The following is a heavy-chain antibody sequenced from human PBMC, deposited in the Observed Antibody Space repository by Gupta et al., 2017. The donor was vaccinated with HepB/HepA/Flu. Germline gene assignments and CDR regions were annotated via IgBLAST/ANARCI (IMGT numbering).Heavy chain of an antibody. D-gene: IGHD6-13*01. V-gene: IGHV1-2*02. Sequence: ASGYTFTAYYMHWLRQAPGQGLEWLGWINPNSGGTNYAQKFQGRVTMTRDTSISTAYRELSRLRTDDTAVYYWARGRPRYSSNAAYFQHWGQGTLVTVYS. CDR2: INPNSGGT. CDR1: GYTFTAYY. J-gene: IGHJ1*01. CDR3: ARGRPRYSSNAAYFQH.